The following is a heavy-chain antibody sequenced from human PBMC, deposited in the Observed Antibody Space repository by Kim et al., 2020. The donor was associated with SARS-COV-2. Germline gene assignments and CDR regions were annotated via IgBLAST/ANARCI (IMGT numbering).Heavy chain of an antibody. V-gene: IGHV1-18*04. J-gene: IGHJ6*02. CDR1: DYSFSSYG. Sequence: ASVKVSCKASDYSFSSYGISWVRQAPGQGLEWMGWISAYNGNSNYAQKFQGRVTMTTDTSTSTADMELRSLRSDDTAVYYCARDRAMYYYEKGHYYGMDVWGQGTTVTVSS. CDR2: ISAYNGNS. D-gene: IGHD3-22*01. CDR3: ARDRAMYYYEKGHYYGMDV.